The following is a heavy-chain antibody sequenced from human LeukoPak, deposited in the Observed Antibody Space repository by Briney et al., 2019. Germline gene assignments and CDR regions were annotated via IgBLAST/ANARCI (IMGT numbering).Heavy chain of an antibody. CDR3: ATPPPYYDSSGYLCFDY. D-gene: IGHD3-22*01. CDR2: INPNSGGT. J-gene: IGHJ4*02. CDR1: GYTFTGYY. V-gene: IGHV1-2*02. Sequence: GASVKVSCKASGYTFTGYYMHWVRQAPGQGLEWMGWINPNSGGTNYAQKFQGRVTMTEDTSTDTAYMELSSLRSEDTAVYYCATPPPYYDSSGYLCFDYWGQGTLVTVSS.